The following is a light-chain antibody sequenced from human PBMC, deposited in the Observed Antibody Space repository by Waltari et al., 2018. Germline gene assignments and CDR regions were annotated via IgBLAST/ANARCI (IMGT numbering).Light chain of an antibody. CDR2: TDN. J-gene: IGLJ3*02. CDR3: AAWDDSLNTRL. CDR1: SSNIGTNT. Sequence: QSVLTQPPSASGTPGQGVTISCSGSSSNIGTNTVSWYQQFPGTAPQLRIHTDNQRPSGVPDRFSGSKSGTSASLAFSGLQSEDEAHYFCAAWDDSLNTRLFGGGTKVTVL. V-gene: IGLV1-44*01.